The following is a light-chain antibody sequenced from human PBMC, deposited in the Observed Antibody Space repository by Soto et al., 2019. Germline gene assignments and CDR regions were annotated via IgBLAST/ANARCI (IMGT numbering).Light chain of an antibody. CDR3: QQYNSYRYT. V-gene: IGKV1-5*01. Sequence: DFQMTQSPPTLSASVGDSVTITCRASQSINNWLAWYQQKPGKAPKVLIYDASNLESGVPSRFSGSGSGTEFTLTISSLQPDDFATYYCQQYNSYRYTFGQGTKLVIK. J-gene: IGKJ2*01. CDR1: QSINNW. CDR2: DAS.